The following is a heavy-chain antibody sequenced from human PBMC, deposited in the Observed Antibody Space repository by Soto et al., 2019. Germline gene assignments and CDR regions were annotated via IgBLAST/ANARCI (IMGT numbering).Heavy chain of an antibody. D-gene: IGHD3-22*01. J-gene: IGHJ4*02. Sequence: GSLLLSCTASGFTFSDYYLSWIRQAPGKGLEWVSYISSSDTIISYADSVKVRFTISRDNAKNSLYLQMNSLRAEDTAVYYCARDLGYYDSSGYFDDWGQGTLVTVSS. CDR1: GFTFSDYY. V-gene: IGHV3-11*01. CDR2: ISSSDTII. CDR3: ARDLGYYDSSGYFDD.